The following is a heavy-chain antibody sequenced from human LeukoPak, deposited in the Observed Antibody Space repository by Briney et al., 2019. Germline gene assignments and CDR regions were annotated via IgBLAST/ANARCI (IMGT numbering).Heavy chain of an antibody. CDR2: INQDGSEK. V-gene: IGHV3-7*01. Sequence: PGRSLRLSCAVSGLTFRSFWMSWVRQAPGKGLEWVANINQDGSEKYFVDSVKGRFTISRDNSKNSLHLQMNTLRAEDTAVYYCARERDGRFFDYWGQGTPVTVSS. CDR3: ARERDGRFFDY. CDR1: GLTFRSFW. J-gene: IGHJ4*02. D-gene: IGHD5-24*01.